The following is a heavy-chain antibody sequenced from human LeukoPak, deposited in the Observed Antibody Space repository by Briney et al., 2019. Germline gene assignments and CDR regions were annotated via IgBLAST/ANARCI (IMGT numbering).Heavy chain of an antibody. CDR1: GFTFSSYA. J-gene: IGHJ3*02. CDR3: AKRLGRVTALTYQGLGAFDI. V-gene: IGHV3-23*01. D-gene: IGHD3/OR15-3a*01. Sequence: PGGSLRLSCAASGFTFSSYAMSWVRQAPEKGLEWVSAISGSGGSTYYADSVKGRFTISRDNSKNTLYLQMNSLRAEDTAVYYCAKRLGRVTALTYQGLGAFDIWGQGTMVTVSS. CDR2: ISGSGGST.